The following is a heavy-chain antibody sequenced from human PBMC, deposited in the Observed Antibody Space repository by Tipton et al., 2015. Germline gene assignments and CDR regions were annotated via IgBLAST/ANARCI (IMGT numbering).Heavy chain of an antibody. D-gene: IGHD3-10*01. Sequence: GSLRLSCAASGFNFNKYIMNWVRRAPGKGLEWVSFISPSGNIRFYADSVKGRFTISRDNAKNSLYLQMSSLRAEDTAVYYCTRSACDGSGSADFWGQGTLVSVSS. V-gene: IGHV3-48*01. CDR3: TRSACDGSGSADF. J-gene: IGHJ4*02. CDR2: ISPSGNIR. CDR1: GFNFNKYI.